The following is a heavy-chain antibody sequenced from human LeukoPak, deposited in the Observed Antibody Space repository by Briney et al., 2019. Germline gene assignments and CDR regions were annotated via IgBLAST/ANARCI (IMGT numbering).Heavy chain of an antibody. CDR3: ARIAARHYYYYMDV. J-gene: IGHJ6*03. Sequence: SETLSLTCAVYGGSFSGYYWSWIRQPPGKGLEWIGEINHSGSTNYNPSLKSRVTISVDTSKNQFSLKLSSVTAADTAVCYCARIAARHYYYYMDVWGKGTTVTVSS. CDR1: GGSFSGYY. V-gene: IGHV4-34*01. D-gene: IGHD6-6*01. CDR2: INHSGST.